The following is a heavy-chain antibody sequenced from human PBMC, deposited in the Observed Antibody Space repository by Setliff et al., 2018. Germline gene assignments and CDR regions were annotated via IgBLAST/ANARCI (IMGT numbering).Heavy chain of an antibody. CDR2: VYWDDDK. Sequence: TLSLTCTVSGGSIINNNYYWGWIRQPPGKGLEWLALVYWDDDKRYSPSLKSRLTITKDTSKNQVVLKMTNMDPVDTATYYCAHDGRWSTVPLEYWGQGSLVTVSS. CDR3: AHDGRWSTVPLEY. CDR1: GGSIINNNYY. V-gene: IGHV2-5*02. J-gene: IGHJ4*02. D-gene: IGHD2-15*01.